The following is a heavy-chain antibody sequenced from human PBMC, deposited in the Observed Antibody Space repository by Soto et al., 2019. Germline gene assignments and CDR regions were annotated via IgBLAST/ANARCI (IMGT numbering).Heavy chain of an antibody. Sequence: PGGSLRLSCAASGFTFSSYAMSWVRQPPGKGLGWVSAISGSGGSTYYAASVKGRFTISRDNSKNMLYLQMNSLGAEDTAVYYCAKSLETLRYFDWLQLGFDYWGQGTLVTVSS. CDR3: AKSLETLRYFDWLQLGFDY. CDR1: GFTFSSYA. J-gene: IGHJ4*02. CDR2: ISGSGGST. D-gene: IGHD3-9*01. V-gene: IGHV3-23*01.